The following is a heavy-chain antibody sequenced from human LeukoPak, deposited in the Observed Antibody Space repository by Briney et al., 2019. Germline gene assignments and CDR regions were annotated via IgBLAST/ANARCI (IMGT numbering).Heavy chain of an antibody. CDR2: ITTSSTYI. J-gene: IGHJ3*02. V-gene: IGHV3-21*01. CDR3: ARETPKYASGSHDAFDI. D-gene: IGHD3-10*01. CDR1: GFTFSTCS. Sequence: GGSLRLSCAASGFTFSTCSMNWVRQPPGTGLEWVSSITTSSTYIYYADSVKGRFTISRDNAKNSLCLQMNSLRAEDTAVYYCARETPKYASGSHDAFDIWGQGTMVTVSS.